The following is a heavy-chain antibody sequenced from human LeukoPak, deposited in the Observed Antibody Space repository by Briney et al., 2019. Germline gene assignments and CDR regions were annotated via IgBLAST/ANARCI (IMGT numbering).Heavy chain of an antibody. V-gene: IGHV1-46*01. CDR3: ARAQWLDPLFNY. Sequence: GASVKVSCKASGYTFTSYYMHWVRQAPGQGLEWMGIINPSGGSTSYAQKFQARVTMTRDTSTSTVYMELSSLRSEDTAVYYCARAQWLDPLFNYWGQGTLVTVSS. CDR1: GYTFTSYY. CDR2: INPSGGST. J-gene: IGHJ4*02. D-gene: IGHD6-19*01.